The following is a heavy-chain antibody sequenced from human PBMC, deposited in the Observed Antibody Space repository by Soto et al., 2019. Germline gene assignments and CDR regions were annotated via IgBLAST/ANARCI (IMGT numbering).Heavy chain of an antibody. CDR1: GYSFTSYW. CDR2: IDPSDSYT. J-gene: IGHJ6*02. Sequence: GESLKISCKGSGYSFTSYWISWVRQMPGKGLEWMGRIDPSDSYTNYSPSFQGHVTISADKSISTAYLQWSSLKASDTAMYYCARLGYDSSGYYSIGQYYYYYGMDVWGQGTTVTVSS. V-gene: IGHV5-10-1*01. CDR3: ARLGYDSSGYYSIGQYYYYYGMDV. D-gene: IGHD3-22*01.